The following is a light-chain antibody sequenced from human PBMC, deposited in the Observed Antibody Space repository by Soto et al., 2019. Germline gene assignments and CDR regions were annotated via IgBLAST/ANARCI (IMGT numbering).Light chain of an antibody. Sequence: QSALTQTPSASGSPGQSVTISCTGTSSDVGGYDYVSWYQQHPGEAPKLMIHEVSKRPSGVPDRFSGSKSGNTASLTVTGLQAEDEADYYCSSYAGSNNLIFGGGTKLTVL. CDR1: SSDVGGYDY. CDR2: EVS. J-gene: IGLJ2*01. CDR3: SSYAGSNNLI. V-gene: IGLV2-8*01.